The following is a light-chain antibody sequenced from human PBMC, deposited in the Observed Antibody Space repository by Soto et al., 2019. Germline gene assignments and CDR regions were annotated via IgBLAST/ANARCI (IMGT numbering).Light chain of an antibody. V-gene: IGLV4-60*03. CDR3: ETWDSNSYVV. CDR1: SGHSTYI. J-gene: IGLJ2*01. Sequence: QLVLTQSSSASASLGSSVKLTCTLSSGHSTYIIAWHQQQPGKAPRYLMKVEGSGSYNQGSGVPDRFSGSSSGADRYLTISNLQSEDEADYYCETWDSNSYVVFGGGTKVTVL. CDR2: VEGSGSY.